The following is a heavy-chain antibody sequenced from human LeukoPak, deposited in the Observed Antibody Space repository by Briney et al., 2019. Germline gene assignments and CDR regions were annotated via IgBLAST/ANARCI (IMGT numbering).Heavy chain of an antibody. CDR2: ISSSSSYK. D-gene: IGHD3-9*01. CDR3: ARDAIYYDILTGYYLPTTYYFDY. J-gene: IGHJ4*02. Sequence: GGSLRLSCAASGFTFSSYSMNWVRQAPGKGLEWVSSISSSSSYKYYADSVKGRFTISRDNAKNSLYLQMNSLRAEDTAVYYCARDAIYYDILTGYYLPTTYYFDYWGQGTLVTVSS. V-gene: IGHV3-21*01. CDR1: GFTFSSYS.